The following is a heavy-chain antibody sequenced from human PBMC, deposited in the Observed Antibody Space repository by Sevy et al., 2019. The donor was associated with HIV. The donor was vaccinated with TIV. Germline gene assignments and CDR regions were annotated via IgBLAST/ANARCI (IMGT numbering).Heavy chain of an antibody. CDR3: ITDPAYRGYDEEVINYYFYGMDV. Sequence: GGSLRLSCTASGFTFSSAWMSWVRQAPGKGLEWVGRIKSEFDGGAIDYAAPVKGRFNISREDSKNTVYLQMNSLKTEETADYYCITDPAYRGYDEEVINYYFYGMDVWGQGTTVTVSS. J-gene: IGHJ6*02. CDR2: IKSEFDGGAI. D-gene: IGHD5-12*01. V-gene: IGHV3-15*01. CDR1: GFTFSSAW.